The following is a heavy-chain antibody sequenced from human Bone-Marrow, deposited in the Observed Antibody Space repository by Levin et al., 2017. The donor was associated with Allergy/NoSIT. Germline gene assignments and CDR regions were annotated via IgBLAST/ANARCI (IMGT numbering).Heavy chain of an antibody. CDR3: AKPYSYGSGSYYSAFDF. CDR2: IAAGGSVT. Sequence: GGSLRLSCAASGFTFSSYAMSWVRQAPEKGLEWVSLIAAGGSVTHYADSVEGRFTISRDNSKNTLYLQMNSLRAEDTAVYFCAKPYSYGSGSYYSAFDFWGQGTMVTVSS. V-gene: IGHV3-23*01. J-gene: IGHJ3*01. CDR1: GFTFSSYA. D-gene: IGHD3-10*01.